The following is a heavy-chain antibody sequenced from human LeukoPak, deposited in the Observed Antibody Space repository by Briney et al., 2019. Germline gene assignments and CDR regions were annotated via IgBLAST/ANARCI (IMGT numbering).Heavy chain of an antibody. Sequence: GGSLRLSCAASGFPFSSYAMSWVRQAPGKGLEWVSAIRGSGGSIYYSDTVKGQFTISRDNSKNTLYLQRNSLRAEDTAVYYCAKDRGTGSGSYFQGFDYWGQGTLVTVSS. CDR2: IRGSGGSI. CDR1: GFPFSSYA. D-gene: IGHD1-26*01. V-gene: IGHV3-23*01. CDR3: AKDRGTGSGSYFQGFDY. J-gene: IGHJ4*02.